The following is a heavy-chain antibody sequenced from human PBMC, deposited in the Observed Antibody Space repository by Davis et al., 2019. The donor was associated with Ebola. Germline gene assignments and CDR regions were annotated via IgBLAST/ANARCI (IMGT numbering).Heavy chain of an antibody. J-gene: IGHJ4*02. CDR2: VSHSEREK. CDR3: ARALHDEVLDY. V-gene: IGHV3-30*04. CDR1: GFTFSNYA. D-gene: IGHD1-1*01. Sequence: GESLKISCAASGFTFSNYAMHWVRQAPGKGLEWVAVVSHSEREKFYADSVKGRFTISRDNSENTLYLQMDSLRPDDTAIYFCARALHDEVLDYWGQGTPVTVSS.